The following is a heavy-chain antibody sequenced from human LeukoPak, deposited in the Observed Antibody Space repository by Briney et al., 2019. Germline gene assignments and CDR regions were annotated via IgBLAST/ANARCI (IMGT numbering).Heavy chain of an antibody. CDR2: ISGDGGST. J-gene: IGHJ4*02. D-gene: IGHD3-3*01. Sequence: PGGSLRLSCAASGFTFDDYAIHWVRQAPGKGLEWVSLISGDGGSTYYADSVKGRFTISRDNSKNSLYLQMNSLRTEDTALYYCAKDPHYDFWSGQFDYWGQGTLVTVSS. CDR1: GFTFDDYA. CDR3: AKDPHYDFWSGQFDY. V-gene: IGHV3-43*02.